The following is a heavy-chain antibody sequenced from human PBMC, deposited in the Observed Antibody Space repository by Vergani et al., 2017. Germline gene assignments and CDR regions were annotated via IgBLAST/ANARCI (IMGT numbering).Heavy chain of an antibody. CDR3: AKHFRGWGIDY. V-gene: IGHV3-30*02. Sequence: QVQLVESGGGVVQRGGSLRLSCATPGYTLCNYDMQWIRQGPGKGLEFVTFIQFHGSNQHYADSVKGRVTLSRDFSKNTLYLQMNSLRAEDTATYYCAKHFRGWGIDYWGRGTQVIVSS. CDR1: GYTLCNYD. J-gene: IGHJ4*02. CDR2: IQFHGSNQ. D-gene: IGHD3-16*01.